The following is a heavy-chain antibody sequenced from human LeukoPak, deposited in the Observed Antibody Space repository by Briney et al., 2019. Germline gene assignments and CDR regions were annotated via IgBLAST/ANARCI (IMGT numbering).Heavy chain of an antibody. CDR1: GYTFTSYG. Sequence: ASVTVSCKASGYTFTSYGISWVRQAPGQGLEWMGWISGYNGNTNYAQKLQGRVTLTTDTSTSTAYMELGSLRSDDTAVYYCARPAVAGTKVDAFDIWGQGTMVTVSS. CDR3: ARPAVAGTKVDAFDI. CDR2: ISGYNGNT. V-gene: IGHV1-18*01. D-gene: IGHD6-19*01. J-gene: IGHJ3*02.